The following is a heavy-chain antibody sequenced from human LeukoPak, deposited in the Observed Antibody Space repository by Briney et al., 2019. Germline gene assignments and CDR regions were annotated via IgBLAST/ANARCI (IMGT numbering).Heavy chain of an antibody. J-gene: IGHJ4*02. D-gene: IGHD3-22*01. Sequence: GASVKVSCKASGYTFTGYYMHWVRQAPGQGLEWMGWINPNSGGTNYAQKLQGRVTMTTDTSTSTAYMELRSLRSDDTAVYYCARVPYYYDSSGYYYDFDYWGQGTLVTVSS. CDR2: INPNSGGT. V-gene: IGHV1-2*02. CDR3: ARVPYYYDSSGYYYDFDY. CDR1: GYTFTGYY.